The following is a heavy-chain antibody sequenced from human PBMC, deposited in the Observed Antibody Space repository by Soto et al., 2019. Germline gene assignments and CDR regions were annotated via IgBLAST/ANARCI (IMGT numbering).Heavy chain of an antibody. J-gene: IGHJ4*02. CDR1: GGSISTGGYY. Sequence: QVQLQESGPGLVKPSQTLSLTCTVSGGSISTGGYYWTWIRQHPGKGLEWIGYIYYSGSTYYNPSLKSRVTISVDTSKNQFSLKLSSLTAADTAVYYCARDLSVTLFDNWGQGTLVTVSS. D-gene: IGHD4-17*01. V-gene: IGHV4-31*03. CDR2: IYYSGST. CDR3: ARDLSVTLFDN.